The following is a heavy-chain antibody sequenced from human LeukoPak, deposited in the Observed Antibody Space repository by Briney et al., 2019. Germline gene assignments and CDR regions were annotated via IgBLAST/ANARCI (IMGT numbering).Heavy chain of an antibody. CDR3: ARSTRLVRYYYYYYMDV. CDR1: GGSFSGYY. V-gene: IGHV4-34*01. Sequence: SETLSLTCAVYGGSFSGYYWSWIRQPPGKGVEWIGEINHSGSTNYNPSLKSRVTISVDTSKNQFSLKLSSVTAADTAVYYCARSTRLVRYYYYYYMDVWGKGTTVTISS. J-gene: IGHJ6*03. D-gene: IGHD3-9*01. CDR2: INHSGST.